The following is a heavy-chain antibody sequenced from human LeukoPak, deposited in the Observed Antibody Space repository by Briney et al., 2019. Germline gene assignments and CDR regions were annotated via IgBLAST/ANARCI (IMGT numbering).Heavy chain of an antibody. D-gene: IGHD3-10*01. CDR1: GYTLTELS. V-gene: IGHV1-24*01. Sequence: ASVKVSCKVSGYTLTELSMHWVRQAPGKGLEWMGGFDPEDGETIYAQKFQGRVTMTEDTSTDTAYMELSSLRSEDTAVYYCSRGCDPYGSGQPPYYYYYYMDVWGKGTTVTVSS. CDR3: SRGCDPYGSGQPPYYYYYYMDV. J-gene: IGHJ6*03. CDR2: FDPEDGET.